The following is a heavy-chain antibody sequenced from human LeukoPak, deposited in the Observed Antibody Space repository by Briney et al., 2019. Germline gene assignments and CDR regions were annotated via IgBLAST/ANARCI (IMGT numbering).Heavy chain of an antibody. Sequence: GESLKISCKGSGYSFTTYWIAWVRQMPGKGLEWMGIIYPGDSDTRYSPSFQGQVTISADKSISTAYLQWSSLKASDTAMYYCARKADHYYDSARAFDIWGQGTMVTVSS. CDR3: ARKADHYYDSARAFDI. CDR1: GYSFTTYW. CDR2: IYPGDSDT. D-gene: IGHD3-22*01. V-gene: IGHV5-51*01. J-gene: IGHJ3*02.